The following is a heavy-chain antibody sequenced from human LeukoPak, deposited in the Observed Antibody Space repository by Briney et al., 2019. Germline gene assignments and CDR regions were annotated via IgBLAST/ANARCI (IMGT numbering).Heavy chain of an antibody. V-gene: IGHV1-2*02. J-gene: IGHJ5*02. CDR2: INPNSGGT. D-gene: IGHD6-19*01. CDR1: GYTFTGYY. CDR3: ARDRVVAGLTLKPEFDP. Sequence: ASVKVSCKAPGYTFTGYYMHWVRQAPGQGLEWMGWINPNSGGTNYAQKFQGRVTMTRDTSISTAYMELSRLRSDDTAVYYCARDRVVAGLTLKPEFDPWGQGTLVTVSS.